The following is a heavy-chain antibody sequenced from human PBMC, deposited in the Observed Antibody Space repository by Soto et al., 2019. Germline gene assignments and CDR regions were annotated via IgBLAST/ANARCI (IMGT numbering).Heavy chain of an antibody. J-gene: IGHJ6*02. V-gene: IGHV4-39*02. CDR2: FFYSGKS. CDR3: AREERYGMDV. CDR1: GGSISTSSSTYY. Sequence: SETLSLTCSVSGGSISTSSSTYYWGWMRQPPGKGLEWIASFFYSGKSFYNPSLKSRVTISVDTSKNQFSLKLSSVTAADTAVYYCAREERYGMDVWGQGTTVTVSS.